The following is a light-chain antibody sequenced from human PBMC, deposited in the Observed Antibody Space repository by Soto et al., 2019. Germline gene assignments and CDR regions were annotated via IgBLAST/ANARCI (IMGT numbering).Light chain of an antibody. Sequence: QSVLTQPPSASGSPGQSVTISCTGTSSDIGGYNYVSWYQQHPGKAPKLMIYEVSKRPSGVPDRFSGSKSGNTASLTVSGLQAEDEADYYCCSFKSITTYVFGTGTKVTVL. CDR3: CSFKSITTYV. J-gene: IGLJ1*01. CDR1: SSDIGGYNY. CDR2: EVS. V-gene: IGLV2-8*01.